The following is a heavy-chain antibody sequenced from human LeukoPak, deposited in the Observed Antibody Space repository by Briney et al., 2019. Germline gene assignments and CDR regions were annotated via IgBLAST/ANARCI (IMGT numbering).Heavy chain of an antibody. D-gene: IGHD5-18*01. CDR1: GFTFSSYA. J-gene: IGHJ4*02. CDR3: ATSGYSYGYPFDY. V-gene: IGHV3-23*01. Sequence: GRSLRLSCAASGFTFSSYAMSWVRQAPGKGLEWVSAISGSGGSTYYADSVKGRFTISRDNSKNTLYLQMNSLRAEDTAVYYCATSGYSYGYPFDYWGQGTLVTVSS. CDR2: ISGSGGST.